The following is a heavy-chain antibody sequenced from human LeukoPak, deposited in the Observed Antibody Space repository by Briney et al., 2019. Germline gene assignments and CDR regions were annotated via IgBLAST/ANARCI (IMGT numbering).Heavy chain of an antibody. CDR2: IRQDGDTK. J-gene: IGHJ4*02. D-gene: IGHD6-13*01. V-gene: IGHV3-7*03. CDR1: GFPFNACW. Sequence: QSGGSLRLSCAASGFPFNACWMTWVRQAPGKGLEWVANIRQDGDTKYYVDSVKGRFTISRDNAMNSLYLQMNSLRAEDTAIYYCARSLPYGTTWYGRSDYWGQGTLVTVSS. CDR3: ARSLPYGTTWYGRSDY.